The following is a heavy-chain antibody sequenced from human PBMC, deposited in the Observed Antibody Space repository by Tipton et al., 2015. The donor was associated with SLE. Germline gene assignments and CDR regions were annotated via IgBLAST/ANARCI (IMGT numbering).Heavy chain of an antibody. CDR3: ARPPYSSSSKWYFDL. D-gene: IGHD6-13*01. J-gene: IGHJ2*01. CDR1: GGSFSGYY. Sequence: LRLSCAVYGGSFSGYYWSWIRQPPGKGLEWIGEINHSGSTNYNPSLKSRVTISVDTSKNQFSLKLSSVTAANTAVYYCARPPYSSSSKWYFDLWGRGTLVTVSS. V-gene: IGHV4-34*01. CDR2: INHSGST.